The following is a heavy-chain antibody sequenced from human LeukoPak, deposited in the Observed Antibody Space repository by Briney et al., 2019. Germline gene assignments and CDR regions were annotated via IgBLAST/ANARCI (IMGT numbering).Heavy chain of an antibody. Sequence: ASVKVSCKASGYTFTSYGISWVRQAPGQGLEWMGWISAYNGNTNYAQKLQGRVTITTDTSTSTAYMELRSLRSDDTAVYYCARNYDFWSGYNRNWFDPWGQGTLVTVSS. D-gene: IGHD3-3*01. V-gene: IGHV1-18*01. CDR2: ISAYNGNT. J-gene: IGHJ5*02. CDR3: ARNYDFWSGYNRNWFDP. CDR1: GYTFTSYG.